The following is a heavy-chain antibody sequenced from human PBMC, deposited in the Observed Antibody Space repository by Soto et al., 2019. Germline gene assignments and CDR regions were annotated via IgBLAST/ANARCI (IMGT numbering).Heavy chain of an antibody. V-gene: IGHV1-58*01. Sequence: VASVKVSCKASGFTFTSSAVQWVRQARGQRLEWIGWIVVGSGNTNYAQKFQERVTITRDMSTSTAYMELSSLRSEDTAVYYCAAGGGSYYYYYGMDVWGQGTTVTVSS. CDR3: AAGGGSYYYYYGMDV. CDR2: IVVGSGNT. D-gene: IGHD1-26*01. CDR1: GFTFTSSA. J-gene: IGHJ6*02.